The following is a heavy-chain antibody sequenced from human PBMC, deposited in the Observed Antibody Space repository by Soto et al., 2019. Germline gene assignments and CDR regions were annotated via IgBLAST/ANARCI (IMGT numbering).Heavy chain of an antibody. CDR1: GGSISSSSYY. CDR2: IYYSGST. Sequence: SETLSLTCTVSGGSISSSSYYWGWIRQPSEKRLEWIGSIYYSGSTCYNPSLKSRVTISVDTSKNQFSLKLSSVTAADMAVYYCARCTVTTFLEYYMDVWGKGTTVTVSS. CDR3: ARCTVTTFLEYYMDV. D-gene: IGHD4-17*01. J-gene: IGHJ6*03. V-gene: IGHV4-39*01.